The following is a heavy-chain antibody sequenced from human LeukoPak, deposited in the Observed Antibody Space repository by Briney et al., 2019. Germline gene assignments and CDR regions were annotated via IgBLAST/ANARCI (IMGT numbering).Heavy chain of an antibody. V-gene: IGHV4-38-2*01. CDR3: ARQGLGIAAALFDP. CDR2: IYHSGST. CDR1: GYSISSGYY. J-gene: IGHJ5*02. Sequence: SETLSLTCAASGYSISSGYYWGWIRQPPGKGLEWIGSIYHSGSTYYNPSLKSRVTISVDTSKNQFSLKLSSVTAADTAVYYYARQGLGIAAALFDPWGQGTLVTVPS. D-gene: IGHD6-13*01.